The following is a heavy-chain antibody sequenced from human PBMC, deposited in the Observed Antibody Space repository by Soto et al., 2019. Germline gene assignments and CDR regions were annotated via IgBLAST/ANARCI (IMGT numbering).Heavy chain of an antibody. D-gene: IGHD5-12*01. CDR1: GFTFNNYG. V-gene: IGHV3-30*18. Sequence: QVQVVESGGGVVQPGRSLRISCAASGFTFNNYGMHWVRQAPGKGLEWVAVISYDGSNKYYADSVKGRFTISRDNSKNTLYLQMNSLRAEDTAVYYCAKEWSGYEPDTWFDPWGQGTLVTVSS. J-gene: IGHJ5*02. CDR2: ISYDGSNK. CDR3: AKEWSGYEPDTWFDP.